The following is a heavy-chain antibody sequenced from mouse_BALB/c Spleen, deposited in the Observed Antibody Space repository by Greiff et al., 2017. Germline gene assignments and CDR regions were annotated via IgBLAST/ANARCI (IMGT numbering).Heavy chain of an antibody. Sequence: EVKLVESGGGLVQPGGSLKLSCAASGFTFSSYTMSWVRQTPEKRLEWVAYISNGGGSTYYPDTVKGRFTISRDNAKNTLYLQMSSLKSEDTAMYYCARQRGFYDGYSPFAYWGQGTLVTVSA. CDR3: ARQRGFYDGYSPFAY. CDR1: GFTFSSYT. V-gene: IGHV5-12-2*01. J-gene: IGHJ3*01. CDR2: ISNGGGST. D-gene: IGHD2-3*01.